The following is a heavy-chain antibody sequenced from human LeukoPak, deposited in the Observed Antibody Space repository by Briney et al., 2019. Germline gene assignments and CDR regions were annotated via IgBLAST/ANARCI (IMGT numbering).Heavy chain of an antibody. CDR1: GFTFDGYA. V-gene: IGHV3-9*01. J-gene: IGHJ4*02. Sequence: GGSLRLSCAASGFTFDGYAIHWVRLAPGKGLEWVSGISWNSEITAYADSVKGRFTISRDNAKNSLYLQMNSLRAEDTALYYCAKGSSSGWSDEFDYWGQGTLVTVSS. CDR3: AKGSSSGWSDEFDY. D-gene: IGHD6-19*01. CDR2: ISWNSEIT.